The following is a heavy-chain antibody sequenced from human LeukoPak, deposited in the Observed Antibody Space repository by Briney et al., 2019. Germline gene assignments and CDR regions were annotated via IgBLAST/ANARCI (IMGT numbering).Heavy chain of an antibody. CDR2: INHSGST. V-gene: IGHV4-34*01. D-gene: IGHD3-22*01. CDR1: GRSFSGYY. CDR3: ARLHYYDSSGPDDY. J-gene: IGHJ4*02. Sequence: SETLSLTCAVHGRSFSGYYWSWIRQPPGKGLEWIGEINHSGSTNYNPSLKSRVTISVDTSKNQFSLKLSSVTAADTAVYYCARLHYYDSSGPDDYWGQGTLVTVSS.